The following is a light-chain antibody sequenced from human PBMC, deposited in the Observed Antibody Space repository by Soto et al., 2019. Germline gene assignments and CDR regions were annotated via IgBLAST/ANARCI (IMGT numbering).Light chain of an antibody. CDR2: EVS. V-gene: IGLV2-18*02. CDR1: SSDVGSYNR. CDR3: NSYTSSNTYV. J-gene: IGLJ1*01. Sequence: QLVLTQPPSVSGSPGQSVTISCTGTSSDVGSYNRVSWYQQPPGTAPKLMIYEVSNRPSGVPDRFSGSKSGNTASLTISGLQPEDEADYYCNSYTSSNTYVFGTGTKVTVL.